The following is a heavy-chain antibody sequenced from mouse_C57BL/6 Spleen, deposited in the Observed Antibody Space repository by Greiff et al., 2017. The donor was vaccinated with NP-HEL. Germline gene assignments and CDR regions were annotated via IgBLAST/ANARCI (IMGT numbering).Heavy chain of an antibody. J-gene: IGHJ3*01. CDR3: AMYYDYDSWFAY. V-gene: IGHV3-6*01. Sequence: EVQVVESGPGLVKPSQSLSLTCSVTGYSITSGYYWNWIRQFPGNKLEWMGYISYDGSNNYNPSLKNRISITRDTSKNQFFLKLNSVTTEDTATYYCAMYYDYDSWFAYWGQGTLVTVSA. CDR2: ISYDGSN. D-gene: IGHD2-4*01. CDR1: GYSITSGYY.